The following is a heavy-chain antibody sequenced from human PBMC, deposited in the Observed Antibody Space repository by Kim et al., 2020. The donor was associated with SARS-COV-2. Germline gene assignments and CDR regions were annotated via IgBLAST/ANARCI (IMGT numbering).Heavy chain of an antibody. D-gene: IGHD4-17*01. CDR3: ARDHTVTTGIWFDP. Sequence: SETLSLTCTVSGGSISSYYWSWIRQPPGKGLEWIGYIYYSGSTNYNPSLKSRVTISVDTSKNQFSLKLSSVTAADTAVYYCARDHTVTTGIWFDPWGQGTLVTVSS. J-gene: IGHJ5*02. CDR1: GGSISSYY. V-gene: IGHV4-59*01. CDR2: IYYSGST.